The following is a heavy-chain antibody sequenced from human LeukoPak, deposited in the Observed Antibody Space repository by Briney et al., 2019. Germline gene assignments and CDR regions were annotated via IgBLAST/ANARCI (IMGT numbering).Heavy chain of an antibody. CDR2: IKSKAYSGTT. CDR1: GGSITTTNF. Sequence: PSETLSLTCGVSGGSITTTNFWSWVRQAPGQGLEWIGRIKSKAYSGTTDYAAPEKGRFTISRDDSKGTLFLQIKSLKTEDTALYYCATSGNHWDVFDYWGQGALVTVSS. D-gene: IGHD1-14*01. V-gene: IGHV3-15*01. J-gene: IGHJ4*02. CDR3: ATSGNHWDVFDY.